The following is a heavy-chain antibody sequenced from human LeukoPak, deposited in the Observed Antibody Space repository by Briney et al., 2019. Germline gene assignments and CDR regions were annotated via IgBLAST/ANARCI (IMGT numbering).Heavy chain of an antibody. CDR1: GFTFSSDA. CDR2: ISYDGSNK. J-gene: IGHJ4*02. V-gene: IGHV3-30-3*01. Sequence: GRSLRLSCAASGFTFSSDAMHWVRQAPDKGLEWVAVISYDGSNKYYADSVKGRFTISRDNSKNTLYLQMNSLRTEDTAVYYCAASIETRGDYWGQGTLVTVSS. D-gene: IGHD6-6*01. CDR3: AASIETRGDY.